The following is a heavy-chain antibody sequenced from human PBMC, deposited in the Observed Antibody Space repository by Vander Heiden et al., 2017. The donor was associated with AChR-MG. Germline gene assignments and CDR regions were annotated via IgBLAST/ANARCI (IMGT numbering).Heavy chain of an antibody. CDR3: AIGYYYDSSGYYPPYYYYYGMDV. Sequence: EVQLVQSGAEVKKPGESLKISCKGSGYSFTSYWMGRVRQMPGKGLEWMGIIYPGDSDTRYSPSFQGQVTISADKSISTAYLQWSSLKASDTAMYYCAIGYYYDSSGYYPPYYYYYGMDVWGQGTTVTVSS. D-gene: IGHD3-22*01. V-gene: IGHV5-51*01. J-gene: IGHJ6*02. CDR1: GYSFTSYW. CDR2: IYPGDSDT.